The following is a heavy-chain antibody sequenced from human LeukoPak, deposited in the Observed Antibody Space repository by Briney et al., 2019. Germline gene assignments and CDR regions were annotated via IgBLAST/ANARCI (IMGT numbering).Heavy chain of an antibody. Sequence: GGSLRLSCAASGFTFDDYGMSWVRQAPGKGLQWVSGINWNGGSTGYADSVKGRFTISRDNAKNSLYLQMNSLRAEDTAVYYCAELGITMIGGVWGKGTTVTISS. D-gene: IGHD3-10*02. CDR1: GFTFDDYG. CDR3: AELGITMIGGV. CDR2: INWNGGST. V-gene: IGHV3-20*04. J-gene: IGHJ6*04.